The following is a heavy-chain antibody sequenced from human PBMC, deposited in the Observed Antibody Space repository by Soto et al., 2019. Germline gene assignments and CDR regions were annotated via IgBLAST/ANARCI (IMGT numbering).Heavy chain of an antibody. D-gene: IGHD7-27*01. Sequence: QVTLKESGPVLVKPTETLTLTCTVSGFSLSNARMGVSWIRHPPGKALEWLAHIFSNDEKSYSTSLKSRLTISKDTSKSQVALTMTNMDPVDTATYYCARIWGPNYYYGMDVWGQGTTVTVSS. CDR1: GFSLSNARMG. CDR3: ARIWGPNYYYGMDV. CDR2: IFSNDEK. J-gene: IGHJ6*02. V-gene: IGHV2-26*01.